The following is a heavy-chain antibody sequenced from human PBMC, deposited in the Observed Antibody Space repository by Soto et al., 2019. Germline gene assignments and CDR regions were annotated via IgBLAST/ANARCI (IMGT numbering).Heavy chain of an antibody. D-gene: IGHD4-17*01. J-gene: IGHJ3*02. CDR3: TPPPHDYGDYGYAFDI. CDR2: IKSKTDGGTT. V-gene: IGHV3-15*01. Sequence: GGSLRLSCAASEFTFSNAWMSWVRQAPGKGLEWVGRIKSKTDGGTTDYAAPVKGRFTIPRDDSKNTLYLQMNSLKTEDTAVYYCTPPPHDYGDYGYAFDIWGQGTMVTVSS. CDR1: EFTFSNAW.